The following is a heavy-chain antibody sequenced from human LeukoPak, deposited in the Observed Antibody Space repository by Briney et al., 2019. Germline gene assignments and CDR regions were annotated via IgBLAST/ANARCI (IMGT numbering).Heavy chain of an antibody. CDR2: INPNSGGT. V-gene: IGHV1-2*02. J-gene: IGHJ5*02. CDR3: ARPSYDYGDYGLRA. CDR1: GYTFTGYY. D-gene: IGHD4-17*01. Sequence: ASVKVSCKASGYTFTGYYMHWVRQAPGQGLEWMGWINPNSGGTNYAQKFQGRVTMTRDTSISTAYMELSSLRSEDTAVYYCARPSYDYGDYGLRAWGQGTLVTVSS.